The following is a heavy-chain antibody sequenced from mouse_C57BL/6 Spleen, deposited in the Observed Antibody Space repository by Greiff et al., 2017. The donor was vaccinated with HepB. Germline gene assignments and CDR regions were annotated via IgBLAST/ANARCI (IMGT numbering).Heavy chain of an antibody. CDR3: AMVVNLSLYAMDY. J-gene: IGHJ4*01. Sequence: EVQLVESGGGLVKPGGSLKLSCAASGFTFSSYAMSWVRQTPEKRLEWVATISDGGSYTYYPDNVKGRFTISRDNAKNNLYLQMSHLKSEDTAMYYCAMVVNLSLYAMDYWGQGTSVTVSS. V-gene: IGHV5-4*01. CDR2: ISDGGSYT. D-gene: IGHD1-1*01. CDR1: GFTFSSYA.